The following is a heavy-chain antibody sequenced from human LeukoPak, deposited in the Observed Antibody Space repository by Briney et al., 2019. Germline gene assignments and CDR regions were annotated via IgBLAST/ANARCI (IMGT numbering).Heavy chain of an antibody. V-gene: IGHV3-48*01. CDR2: NSRSSSTI. J-gene: IGHJ4*02. D-gene: IGHD4-17*01. CDR1: GVPFRSYR. CDR3: ARDWYGDYGYFDY. Sequence: GEPLRLSCAPSGVPFRSYRMKWLRQPRGKGVVGVSYNSRSSSTIYYADSAKGRFTISRDNAKNSLYLQMNSLRAEDTAVYYCARDWYGDYGYFDYWGQGTLVTVSS.